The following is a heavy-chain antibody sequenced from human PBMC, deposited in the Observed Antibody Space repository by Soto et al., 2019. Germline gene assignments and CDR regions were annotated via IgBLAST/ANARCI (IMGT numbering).Heavy chain of an antibody. CDR2: INPSGGST. CDR1: GYTFTSYY. V-gene: IGHV1-46*01. CDR3: ARGRVEVVPAATYYYYGMDV. D-gene: IGHD2-2*01. J-gene: IGHJ6*02. Sequence: ASVKVSCKASGYTFTSYYMHWVRQAPGQGLEWMGIINPSGGSTSYAQKFQGRVTMTRDTSTGTVYMELSSLRSEDTAVYYCARGRVEVVPAATYYYYGMDVWGQGTTVTVSS.